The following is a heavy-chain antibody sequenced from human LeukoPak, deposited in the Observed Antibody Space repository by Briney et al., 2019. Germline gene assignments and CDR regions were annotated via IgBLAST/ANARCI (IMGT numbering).Heavy chain of an antibody. CDR2: ISGSGGST. CDR1: GFTFSSYG. D-gene: IGHD4-17*01. V-gene: IGHV3-23*01. Sequence: GGSLRLSCAASGFTFSSYGMSWVRQAPGKGLEWVSAISGSGGSTYYADSVKGRFTISRDNSKNTLYLQMNSLRAEDTAVYYCAKGPDYGDYYFDYWGQGTLVTVSS. J-gene: IGHJ4*02. CDR3: AKGPDYGDYYFDY.